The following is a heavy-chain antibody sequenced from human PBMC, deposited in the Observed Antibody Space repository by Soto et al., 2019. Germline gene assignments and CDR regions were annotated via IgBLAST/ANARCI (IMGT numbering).Heavy chain of an antibody. CDR2: IYYSGST. V-gene: IGHV4-59*01. CDR1: GGSISSYY. Sequence: SETLSLTCTVSGGSISSYYWSWIRQPPGKGLEWIGYIYYSGSTNYNPSLKSRVTISVDTSKNQFSLKLSSVTAADTAVYYCARTSPIWGYCSSTSYPSIFDYWGQGTMVTVSS. D-gene: IGHD2-2*01. J-gene: IGHJ4*02. CDR3: ARTSPIWGYCSSTSYPSIFDY.